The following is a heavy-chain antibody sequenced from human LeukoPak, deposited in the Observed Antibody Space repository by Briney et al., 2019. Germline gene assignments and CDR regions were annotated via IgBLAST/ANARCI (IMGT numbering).Heavy chain of an antibody. V-gene: IGHV4-59*01. D-gene: IGHD6-19*01. Sequence: SETLSLTCTVSGVSISSYYWSWLRQPPGKGLEWIGYIYYSGSTNYNPSLKSRVTISVDTPKNQFSLKLSSATAADTAVYYCARVVAVAGTYYYYYMDVWGKGTTVTVSS. CDR1: GVSISSYY. CDR3: ARVVAVAGTYYYYYMDV. J-gene: IGHJ6*03. CDR2: IYYSGST.